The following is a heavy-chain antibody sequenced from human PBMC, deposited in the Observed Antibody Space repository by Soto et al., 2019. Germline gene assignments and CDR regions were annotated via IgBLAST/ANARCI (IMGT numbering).Heavy chain of an antibody. V-gene: IGHV4-59*01. CDR3: VRGGYVHAFDY. CDR1: GGSISYYY. J-gene: IGHJ4*02. Sequence: SETLSLTCTVSGGSISYYYWGWIRQPPGKGLEWIGSIYYSGNTHYNPSLKSRVTISVDTSMNQFSLNLDSVTAVDSAVYYCVRGGYVHAFDYWRQGALVTVSS. D-gene: IGHD5-12*01. CDR2: IYYSGNT.